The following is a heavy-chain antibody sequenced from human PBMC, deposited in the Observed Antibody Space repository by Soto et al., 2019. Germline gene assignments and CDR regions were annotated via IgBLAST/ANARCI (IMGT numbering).Heavy chain of an antibody. CDR2: ISWNSGRI. Sequence: ESGGGLVQPGMSLRLSCAASGFTFDDYAMYWVRQVPGKGLEWVSGISWNSGRIGYADSVKGRLTISRDNAKNSVYLQMNSLSPEDTALYYCTKARLWGGDGYNSYYYNALDVWGQGTTVTVSS. V-gene: IGHV3-9*01. D-gene: IGHD3-16*01. CDR1: GFTFDDYA. CDR3: TKARLWGGDGYNSYYYNALDV. J-gene: IGHJ6*02.